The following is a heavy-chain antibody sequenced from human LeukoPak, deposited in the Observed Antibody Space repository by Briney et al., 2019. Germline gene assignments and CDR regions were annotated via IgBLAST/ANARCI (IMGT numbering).Heavy chain of an antibody. J-gene: IGHJ4*02. CDR3: ARGHRLPGRY. D-gene: IGHD2-15*01. Sequence: PSETLSLTCAVHGGSFSGYYWSWIRQPPGKGLEWIGEINHSGSTNYNPSLKSRVTISVDTSKNQFSLKLSSVTAADTAVYYCARGHRLPGRYWGQGTLVTVSS. V-gene: IGHV4-34*01. CDR1: GGSFSGYY. CDR2: INHSGST.